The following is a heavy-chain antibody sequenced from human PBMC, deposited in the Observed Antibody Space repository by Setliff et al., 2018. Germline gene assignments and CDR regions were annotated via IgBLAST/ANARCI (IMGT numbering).Heavy chain of an antibody. J-gene: IGHJ4*02. CDR2: INPNGDRT. CDR1: GFTFTTFY. CDR3: ARDRKEIVVKPPAASLDY. V-gene: IGHV1-46*01. D-gene: IGHD2-2*01. Sequence: ASVKVSCKTSGFTFTTFYIHWVRQAPGQGLEWMMMINPNGDRTTYAQKFQGRVTMTRDTSINTAYMELGSLTSDDTAVYYCARDRKEIVVKPPAASLDYWGQGTQVTVSS.